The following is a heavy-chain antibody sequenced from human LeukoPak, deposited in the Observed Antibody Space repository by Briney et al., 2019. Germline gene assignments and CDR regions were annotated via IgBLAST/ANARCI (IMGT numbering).Heavy chain of an antibody. CDR3: ARDLYYYDSSGQNWFDP. J-gene: IGHJ5*02. Sequence: GGSLRLSCAASGFTFSKYSMTWVRQAPGKGLEWVSFIGTSSTPIYYADSVKGRFTISRDNAKNSLYLQMNSLRAEDTAVYYCARDLYYYDSSGQNWFDPWGQGTLVTVSS. V-gene: IGHV3-48*01. D-gene: IGHD3-22*01. CDR2: IGTSSTPI. CDR1: GFTFSKYS.